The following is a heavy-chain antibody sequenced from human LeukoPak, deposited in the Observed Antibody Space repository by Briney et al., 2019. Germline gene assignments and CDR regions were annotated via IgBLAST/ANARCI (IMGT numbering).Heavy chain of an antibody. CDR3: ARAGTTSEYNY. CDR2: ISTYNGNT. CDR1: GYTFTTYG. Sequence: ASVKVSCKASGYTFTTYGLSWVRQAPGQGLEWMGWISTYNGNTNYAQKFQGRVTMTRDTSTSTVYMELSSLRSEDTAVYYCARAGTTSEYNYWGQGTLVTVSS. V-gene: IGHV1-18*01. D-gene: IGHD1-7*01. J-gene: IGHJ4*02.